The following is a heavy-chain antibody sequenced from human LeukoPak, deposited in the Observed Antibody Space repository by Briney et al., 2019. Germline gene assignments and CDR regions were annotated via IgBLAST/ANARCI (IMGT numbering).Heavy chain of an antibody. CDR3: ARYDPFDTAMTY. Sequence: PSETLSLTCTVSGGSISSYYWSWIRQPPGKGLEWIGYIYYSGSTNYNPSLKSRVTISVDTSKNQFYLKLSSVTAADTAVYYCARYDPFDTAMTYWGQGTLVTVSS. V-gene: IGHV4-59*01. CDR1: GGSISSYY. D-gene: IGHD5-18*01. CDR2: IYYSGST. J-gene: IGHJ4*02.